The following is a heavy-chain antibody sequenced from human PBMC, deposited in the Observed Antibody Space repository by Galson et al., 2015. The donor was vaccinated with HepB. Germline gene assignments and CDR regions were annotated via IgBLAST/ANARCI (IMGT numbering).Heavy chain of an antibody. J-gene: IGHJ3*02. CDR3: ARPLVLNGRFTPGVGPFHI. V-gene: IGHV4-39*01. CDR1: GVSISGGQYY. D-gene: IGHD2-8*01. Sequence: SETLSLTCAVSGVSISGGQYYWGWIRQSPTKGLGWIGSIYFGGRTYFSPSFQSRVAMSVDTSKNRLSLTLRSVTAADTAVYYCARPLVLNGRFTPGVGPFHIWGHGTMVTVSA. CDR2: IYFGGRT.